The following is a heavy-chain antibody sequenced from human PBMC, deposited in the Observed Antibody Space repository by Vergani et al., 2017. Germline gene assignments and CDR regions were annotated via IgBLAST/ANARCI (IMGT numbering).Heavy chain of an antibody. D-gene: IGHD3-3*01. Sequence: QLQLQESGPGLVKPSETLSLTCTVSGGSISSSSYYWGWIRQPPGKGLEWIGSIYYSGSTYYNPSLKSRVTISVDTSKSQFSLKLSSVTAADTAVYYCARRSAIFGVVISFDYWGQGTLVTVSS. CDR1: GGSISSSSYY. J-gene: IGHJ4*02. V-gene: IGHV4-39*01. CDR3: ARRSAIFGVVISFDY. CDR2: IYYSGST.